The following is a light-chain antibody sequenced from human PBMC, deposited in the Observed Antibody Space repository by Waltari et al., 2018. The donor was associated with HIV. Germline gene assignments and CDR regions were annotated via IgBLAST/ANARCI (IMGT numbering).Light chain of an antibody. V-gene: IGLV3-1*01. Sequence: SYALTQPPSVSVSPGPTATITCSGDKFGDTFTSWYQQKACQSPLLVIYQDAKRPSGIPERFSGSNSGKTATLTISGAQAVDEADYYCQAWDSRSVVFGGGTKLTVL. CDR1: KFGDTF. CDR3: QAWDSRSVV. J-gene: IGLJ2*01. CDR2: QDA.